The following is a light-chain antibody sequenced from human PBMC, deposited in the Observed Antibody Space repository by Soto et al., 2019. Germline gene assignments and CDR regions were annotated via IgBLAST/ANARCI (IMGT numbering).Light chain of an antibody. V-gene: IGKV3-20*01. Sequence: EIVLTQSPGTLSLSPGERATLSCRASQSVTRYYLAWYQQRPGQAPRLLIYGASRRATGIPDRFRGSGSGTGFTLTISRLEPEDFAVYYCQQYETSLRTFGPGTKVDIK. CDR3: QQYETSLRT. J-gene: IGKJ3*01. CDR2: GAS. CDR1: QSVTRYY.